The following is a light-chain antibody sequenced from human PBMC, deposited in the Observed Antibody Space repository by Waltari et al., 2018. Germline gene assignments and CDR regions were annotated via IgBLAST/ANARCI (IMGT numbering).Light chain of an antibody. Sequence: QSALTQPASVSGSPGQSITLSCPGTSSDVGGYNYVSWYQQYPGKVPKIMIYEVNNRPAGVSSRFSGSKSGNTASLTISGLQADDEADYYCSSFTSRHLYVFGTGTAVTVL. CDR2: EVN. V-gene: IGLV2-14*01. J-gene: IGLJ1*01. CDR3: SSFTSRHLYV. CDR1: SSDVGGYNY.